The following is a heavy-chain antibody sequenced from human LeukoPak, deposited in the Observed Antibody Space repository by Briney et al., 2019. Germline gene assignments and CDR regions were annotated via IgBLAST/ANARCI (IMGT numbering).Heavy chain of an antibody. V-gene: IGHV3-30*03. CDR1: GFTFSSYG. CDR3: VRRAGAYSHPYDY. CDR2: ISYDGSDK. D-gene: IGHD4/OR15-4a*01. J-gene: IGHJ4*02. Sequence: PGRSLRLSCAASGFTFSSYGMHWVRQAPGKGLEWVAVISYDGSDKYYADSVKGRFTISRDNSKNTLYLQMNSLRAEDTAVYYRVRRAGAYSHPYDYWGQGTLVTVSS.